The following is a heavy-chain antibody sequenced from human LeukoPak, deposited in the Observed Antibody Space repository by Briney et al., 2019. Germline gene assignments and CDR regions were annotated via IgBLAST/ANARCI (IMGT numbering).Heavy chain of an antibody. J-gene: IGHJ5*02. V-gene: IGHV1-18*01. CDR2: ISAYTGNT. D-gene: IGHD2-2*01. CDR3: ARISSTSGWNWFDP. Sequence: ASVKVSCKASGYTFTNCGITWVRQAPGQGLEWMGWISAYTGNTVYAQKLQGRLTMATDTSTSTAYMELRSLRSDDTAVYYCARISSTSGWNWFDPWGQGTLVTVSS. CDR1: GYTFTNCG.